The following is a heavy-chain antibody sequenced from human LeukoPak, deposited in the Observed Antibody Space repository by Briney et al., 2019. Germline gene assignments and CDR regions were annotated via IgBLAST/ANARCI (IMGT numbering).Heavy chain of an antibody. D-gene: IGHD3/OR15-3a*01. CDR3: ARHFGTGTPFDF. V-gene: IGHV5-51*01. CDR2: TGASDT. J-gene: IGHJ4*02. CDR1: GYRFSNYW. Sequence: GESLKISCQGSGYRFSNYWIAWVRQVPGKGLEWMGVTGASDTRCSPSFEGQVTMAVDKSINTAYLQWSSLKASDTAIYYCARHFGTGTPFDFWGQGTLVTVSS.